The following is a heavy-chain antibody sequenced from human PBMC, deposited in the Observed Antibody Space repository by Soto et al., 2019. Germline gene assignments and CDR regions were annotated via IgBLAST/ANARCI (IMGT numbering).Heavy chain of an antibody. V-gene: IGHV3-7*05. CDR1: GCTFTCYW. J-gene: IGHJ4*02. CDR3: ALLRFLLLEWDIDF. D-gene: IGHD3-3*01. CDR2: IKQDGGSK. Sequence: EVQLVESGGGLVQPGWSLRLSCEASGCTFTCYWMSWVRQAPGKGLEWVANIKQDGGSKYYGDTVKGRFTVSRDNAKCSISLQMDRLREDNTAVYRCALLRFLLLEWDIDFWGQGTLVTVSS.